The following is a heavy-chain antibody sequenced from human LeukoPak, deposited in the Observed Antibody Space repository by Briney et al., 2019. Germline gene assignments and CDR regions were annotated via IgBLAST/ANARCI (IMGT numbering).Heavy chain of an antibody. J-gene: IGHJ3*02. V-gene: IGHV4-39*07. CDR3: ARSDGYGLVGI. CDR1: GVSISSGSNY. Sequence: SETLSLTCSVSGVSISSGSNYWGWIRQPPGKELEWIGSIYSSGSTYYNPSLKSRVIILIDTAKNHFSLNLSSVTAADTAVYYCARSDGYGLVGIWGQGTMVTVSS. D-gene: IGHD3-10*01. CDR2: IYSSGST.